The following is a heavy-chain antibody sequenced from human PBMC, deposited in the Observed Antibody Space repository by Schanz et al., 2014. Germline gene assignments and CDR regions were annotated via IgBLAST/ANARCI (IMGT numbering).Heavy chain of an antibody. CDR2: MSYDGSIK. J-gene: IGHJ4*02. V-gene: IGHV3-30*03. CDR1: GFTFSSYG. Sequence: QVQLVESGGGVVQPGRSLRLSCAASGFTFSSYGMHWVRQAPGKGLEWVAAMSYDGSIKYYGDSVKGRFTISRDNSKNTLYLQMNSLRTEDTAVYYCASPSGYSGYGTYFDFWGQGTLVTVSS. D-gene: IGHD5-12*01. CDR3: ASPSGYSGYGTYFDF.